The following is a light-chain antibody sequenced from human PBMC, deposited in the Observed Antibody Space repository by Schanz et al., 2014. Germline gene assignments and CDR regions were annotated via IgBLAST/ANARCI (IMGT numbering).Light chain of an antibody. CDR1: SSDVGGYNY. CDR3: SSHTAITTAVV. J-gene: IGLJ2*01. Sequence: QSALTQPPSASGSPGQSVAISCTGTSSDVGGYNYVSWYQQHPGKAPRLMIFDVSKRPSGVPDRFSGSKSGNTASLTVSGLQAEDEADYHCSSHTAITTAVVFGGGTKLTVL. V-gene: IGLV2-8*01. CDR2: DVS.